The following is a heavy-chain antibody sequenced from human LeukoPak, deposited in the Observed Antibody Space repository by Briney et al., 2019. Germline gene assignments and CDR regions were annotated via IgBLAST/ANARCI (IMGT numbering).Heavy chain of an antibody. CDR1: GFTFSSYS. D-gene: IGHD6-19*01. CDR2: ISGSGGTT. CDR3: AKDHLPGIVVADRDY. V-gene: IGHV3-23*01. J-gene: IGHJ4*02. Sequence: PGGSLRLSCAASGFTFSSYSMNWVRQAPGKGLEWVSAISGSGGTTYYADSVKGRFTISRDNSKNTLYLQINSLRAEDTAAYYCAKDHLPGIVVADRDYWGQGTLVTVSS.